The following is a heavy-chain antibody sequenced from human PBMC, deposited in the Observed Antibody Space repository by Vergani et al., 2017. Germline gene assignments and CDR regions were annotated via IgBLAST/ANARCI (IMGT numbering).Heavy chain of an antibody. J-gene: IGHJ4*02. V-gene: IGHV3-30-3*01. CDR1: GFTFSSYA. CDR2: ISYDGSNK. Sequence: QVQLVESGGGVVQPGRSLRLSCAASGFTFSSYAMHWVRQAPGKGLEWVAVISYDGSNKYYADSVKGRFTISRDNSKNTLYLQMNSLRAEDTAVYYCARDSDYCSGGSCYSLLLDYWGQGTLVTVSS. CDR3: ARDSDYCSGGSCYSLLLDY. D-gene: IGHD2-15*01.